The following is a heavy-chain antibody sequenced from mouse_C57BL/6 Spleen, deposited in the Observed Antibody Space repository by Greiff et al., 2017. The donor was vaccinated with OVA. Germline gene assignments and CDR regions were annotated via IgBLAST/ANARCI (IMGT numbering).Heavy chain of an antibody. CDR3: ARRTVVANYYAMDY. J-gene: IGHJ4*01. CDR2: INPGSGGT. CDR1: GYAFTNYL. D-gene: IGHD1-1*01. Sequence: QVQLKESGAELVRPGTSVKVSCKASGYAFTNYLIEWVKQRPGQGLEWIGVINPGSGGTNYNEKFKGKATLTADKSSSTAYMQLSSLTSEDSAVYFCARRTVVANYYAMDYWGQGTSVTVSS. V-gene: IGHV1-54*01.